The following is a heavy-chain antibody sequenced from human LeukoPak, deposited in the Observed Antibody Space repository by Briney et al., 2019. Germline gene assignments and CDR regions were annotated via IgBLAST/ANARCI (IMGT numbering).Heavy chain of an antibody. D-gene: IGHD6-13*01. V-gene: IGHV4-61*05. CDR1: GGSISSSSYY. CDR3: ARQISGYSSSWYPNWFDP. Sequence: SETLSLTCTVSGGSISSSSYYWSWIRQPPGKGLEWIGCIYHTGSTNYNPSLKSRVTISVDTSKNQFSLKLSSVTAADTAVYYCARQISGYSSSWYPNWFDPWGQGTLVTVSS. J-gene: IGHJ5*02. CDR2: IYHTGST.